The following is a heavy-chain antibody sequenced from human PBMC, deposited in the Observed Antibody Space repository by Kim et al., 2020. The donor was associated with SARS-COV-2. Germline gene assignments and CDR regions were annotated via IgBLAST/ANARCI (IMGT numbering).Heavy chain of an antibody. CDR2: ISSSGSTI. D-gene: IGHD3-9*01. Sequence: GGSLRLSCAASGFTFSSYEMNWVRQAPGKGLEWVSYISSSGSTIYYADSVKGRFTISRDNAKNSLYLQMNSLRAEDTAVYYCAREIREGLLRYSLLHYYGMDVWGQGTTVTVSS. V-gene: IGHV3-48*03. J-gene: IGHJ6*02. CDR3: AREIREGLLRYSLLHYYGMDV. CDR1: GFTFSSYE.